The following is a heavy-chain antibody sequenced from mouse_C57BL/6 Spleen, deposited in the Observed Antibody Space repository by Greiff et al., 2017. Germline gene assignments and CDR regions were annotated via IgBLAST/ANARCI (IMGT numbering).Heavy chain of an antibody. J-gene: IGHJ3*01. V-gene: IGHV1-66*01. CDR2: IYPGSGNT. D-gene: IGHD1-1*01. CDR3: ADYGSTAWFAY. CDR1: GYSFTSYY. Sequence: QVQLQQSGPELVKPGASVKISCKASGYSFTSYYIHWVKQRPGQGLEWIGWIYPGSGNTKYNEKFKGKATLTADTSSSTAYMQLSSLTSGDSAVYYCADYGSTAWFAYWGQGALVTVSA.